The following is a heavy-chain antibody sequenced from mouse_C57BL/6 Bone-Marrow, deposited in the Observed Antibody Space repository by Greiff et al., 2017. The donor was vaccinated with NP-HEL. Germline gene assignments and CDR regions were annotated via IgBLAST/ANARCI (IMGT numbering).Heavy chain of an antibody. V-gene: IGHV5-4*01. J-gene: IGHJ4*01. CDR1: GFTFSSYA. CDR3: AREVPDWDCYAMDY. Sequence: EVQGVESGGGLVKPGGSLKLSCAASGFTFSSYAMSWVRQTPEKRLEWVATISDGGSYTYYPENVKGRFTISRDNAKNNRYLQMSNLKSEDTAMYYCAREVPDWDCYAMDYWGQGTSVTVSS. CDR2: ISDGGSYT. D-gene: IGHD4-1*01.